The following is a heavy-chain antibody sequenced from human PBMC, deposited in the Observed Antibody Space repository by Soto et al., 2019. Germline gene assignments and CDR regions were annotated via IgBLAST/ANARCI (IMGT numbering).Heavy chain of an antibody. CDR1: GYPVTAYY. Sequence: QLHLVQSGAVVKKPGASVTVSCSASGYPVTAYYMHWVRQAPGRGLEWMGGINPATGAAKYTQTFQGRVTMTRDRSTSTVLMELGGLTSGDPAVFYWARGGGVGVAGSAAFDMWGQGTLVTVSS. CDR2: INPATGAA. CDR3: ARGGGVGVAGSAAFDM. V-gene: IGHV1-2*02. D-gene: IGHD3-3*01. J-gene: IGHJ3*02.